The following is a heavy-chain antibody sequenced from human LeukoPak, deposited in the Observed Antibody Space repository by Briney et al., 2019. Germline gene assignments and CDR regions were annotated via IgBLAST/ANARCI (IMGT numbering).Heavy chain of an antibody. CDR2: LNWNGAST. CDR3: AREAYVWGSYRPPYYYYYMDV. V-gene: IGHV3-20*04. CDR1: GFTFDDYG. D-gene: IGHD3-16*02. Sequence: PGGSLRLSCAASGFTFDDYGLSWVRQVPGKGLEWVSGLNWNGASTGYADSVKGRFTISRDNAKNSLYLQMNSLRAEDTAVYYCAREAYVWGSYRPPYYYYYMDVWGKRTTVTVSS. J-gene: IGHJ6*03.